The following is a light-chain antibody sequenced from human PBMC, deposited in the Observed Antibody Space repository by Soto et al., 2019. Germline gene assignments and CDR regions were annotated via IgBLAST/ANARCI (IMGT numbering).Light chain of an antibody. V-gene: IGKV1-39*01. J-gene: IGKJ1*01. CDR1: QSISSY. CDR2: AAS. Sequence: DIQMTQSPSSLSASVGDRVTITCRASQSISSYLNWYQQKPGKAPKLLIYAASSLQSGVPSRFSGSGSGTDFTLSISSLQPEDFATYYCQQSYTTPRTFGQGTKVEFK. CDR3: QQSYTTPRT.